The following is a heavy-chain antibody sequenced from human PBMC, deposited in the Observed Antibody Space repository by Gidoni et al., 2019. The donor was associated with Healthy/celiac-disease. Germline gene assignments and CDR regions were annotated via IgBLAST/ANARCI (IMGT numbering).Heavy chain of an antibody. CDR3: ARDLSADYGDYGPYYYYYGMDV. CDR2: IKQEGSEK. Sequence: EVQLVESGGGLVQPGGSLRLSCAASGFTFSSYGMSWVRQAPGKGLEWVANIKQEGSEKYYVDAVKGRFTISRDNAKNSLYLQMNSLRAEDTAVYYCARDLSADYGDYGPYYYYYGMDVWGQGTTVTVSS. J-gene: IGHJ6*02. V-gene: IGHV3-7*03. CDR1: GFTFSSYG. D-gene: IGHD4-17*01.